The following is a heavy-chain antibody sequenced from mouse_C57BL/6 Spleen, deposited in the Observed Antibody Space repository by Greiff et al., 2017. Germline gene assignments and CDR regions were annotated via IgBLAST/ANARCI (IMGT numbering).Heavy chain of an antibody. J-gene: IGHJ4*01. CDR3: ARGGGSSYPYYAMDY. D-gene: IGHD1-1*01. CDR1: GFTFSDYG. V-gene: IGHV5-17*01. CDR2: ISSGSSTI. Sequence: EVQVVESGGGLVKPGGSLKLSCAASGFTFSDYGMHWVRQAPEKGLEWVAYISSGSSTIYYADTVKGRFTISRDNAKNTLFLQMTSLRSEDTAMYYCARGGGSSYPYYAMDYWGQGTSVTVSS.